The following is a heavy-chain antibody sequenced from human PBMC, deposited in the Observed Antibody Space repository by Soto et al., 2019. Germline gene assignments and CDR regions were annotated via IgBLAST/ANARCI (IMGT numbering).Heavy chain of an antibody. CDR3: ARHYCSGGSCYRYYYYGMDV. Sequence: GESLKISCKGSGYSFTSYWISWVRQMPGKGLEWMGRIDPSDSYTNYSPSFQGHVTISADKSISTAYLQWSSLKASDTAMYYCARHYCSGGSCYRYYYYGMDVWGQGTTVTVPS. V-gene: IGHV5-10-1*01. J-gene: IGHJ6*02. CDR1: GYSFTSYW. CDR2: IDPSDSYT. D-gene: IGHD2-15*01.